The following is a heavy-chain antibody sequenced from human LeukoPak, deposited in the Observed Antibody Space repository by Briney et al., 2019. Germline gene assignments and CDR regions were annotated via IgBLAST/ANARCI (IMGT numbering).Heavy chain of an antibody. D-gene: IGHD3-16*01. CDR3: VRDNGGEHL. CDR1: GYTFGSYW. Sequence: GGSLRLSCAASGYTFGSYWMYWVRQAPGKGLVWVSRINNDGSSTIYADSVKGRFTISRDNAKNTLYLQMNSPRDDDTAVYYCVRDNGGEHLWGQGTLVTVSS. V-gene: IGHV3-74*01. J-gene: IGHJ4*02. CDR2: INNDGSST.